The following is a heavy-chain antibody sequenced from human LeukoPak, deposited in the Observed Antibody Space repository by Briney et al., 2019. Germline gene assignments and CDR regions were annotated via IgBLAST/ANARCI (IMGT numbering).Heavy chain of an antibody. J-gene: IGHJ6*03. V-gene: IGHV4-4*09. Sequence: SETLSLTCTVSGGSISSYYWSWIRQPPGKGLEWIGYIYTSGSTNYNPSLKSRVTISVDTSKNQFSLKLSSVTAADTAVYYCARQSITMVRGESFYYMDVGGKGSTVTVSS. D-gene: IGHD3-10*01. CDR1: GGSISSYY. CDR3: ARQSITMVRGESFYYMDV. CDR2: IYTSGST.